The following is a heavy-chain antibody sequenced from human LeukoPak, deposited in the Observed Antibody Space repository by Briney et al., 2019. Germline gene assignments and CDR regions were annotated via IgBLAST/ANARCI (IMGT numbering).Heavy chain of an antibody. CDR3: ARAPGYSYGYGDY. D-gene: IGHD5-18*01. V-gene: IGHV3-7*01. J-gene: IGHJ4*02. CDR2: IKEDGSEK. Sequence: GGSLRLSCAASGFTFSLYWMSWVRQAPGKGLEWVANIKEDGSEKYYVDSVKGRFTISRDNAKNSLYLQMNSLRAEDTAVYYCARAPGYSYGYGDYWGRGPLVTVSS. CDR1: GFTFSLYW.